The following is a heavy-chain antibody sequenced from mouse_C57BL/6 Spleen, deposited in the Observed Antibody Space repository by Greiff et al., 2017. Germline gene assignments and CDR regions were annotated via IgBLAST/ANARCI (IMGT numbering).Heavy chain of an antibody. CDR3: ARRGYYYGSSAMDY. CDR1: GYTFSSYW. J-gene: IGHJ4*01. D-gene: IGHD1-1*01. V-gene: IGHV1-69*01. CDR2: IVPSDSYT. Sequence: QSCKASGYTFSSYWMPWVKHRPVHGLEWIGVIVPSDSYTNYYQKFKGKSTLTVDKSSSSAYMQLSSLTSEDSAVYYCARRGYYYGSSAMDYWGQGTSVTVSS.